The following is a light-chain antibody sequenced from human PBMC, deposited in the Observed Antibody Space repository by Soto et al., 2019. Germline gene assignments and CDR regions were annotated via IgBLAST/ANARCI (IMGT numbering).Light chain of an antibody. CDR3: RSYTSSNIDYV. CDR2: EVS. J-gene: IGLJ1*01. V-gene: IGLV2-14*01. Sequence: QSALTQPASVSGSPGQSITISCTGTSSDVGGYNYVSWYQQHPGKAPKLMIYEVSNRPSGVSNRFSGSKSGNTASLTISGLQDENEADYYCRSYTSSNIDYVFGTGTKLTVL. CDR1: SSDVGGYNY.